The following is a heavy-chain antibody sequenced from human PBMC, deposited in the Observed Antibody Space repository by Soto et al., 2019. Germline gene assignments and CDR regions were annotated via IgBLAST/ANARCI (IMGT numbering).Heavy chain of an antibody. Sequence: SETLSLTCAVYGGSFSGYYWSWIRQPPGKGLEWIGEINHSGSTNYNPSLKSRVTISVDTSKNQFSLELSSVTAADTAVYYCARGGYYYYYMDVWGKGTTVTVSS. V-gene: IGHV4-34*01. J-gene: IGHJ6*03. CDR2: INHSGST. CDR1: GGSFSGYY. CDR3: ARGGYYYYYMDV.